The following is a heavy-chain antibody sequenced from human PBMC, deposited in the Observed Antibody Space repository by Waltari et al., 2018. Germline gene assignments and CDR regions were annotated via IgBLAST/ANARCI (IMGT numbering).Heavy chain of an antibody. J-gene: IGHJ4*02. CDR3: ARDREYYFDY. D-gene: IGHD3-10*01. CDR2: ISGNGDSI. V-gene: IGHV3-23*01. Sequence: EVQLLESGGGLLQPGGSLRLSCTASGFTFSRPGMSWVRQAPGKGLEWVSEISGNGDSIYYPDSVKGRFTISRDNSKNTLYLQMNSLSVEDTAIYFCARDREYYFDYWGQGTPVTVSS. CDR1: GFTFSRPG.